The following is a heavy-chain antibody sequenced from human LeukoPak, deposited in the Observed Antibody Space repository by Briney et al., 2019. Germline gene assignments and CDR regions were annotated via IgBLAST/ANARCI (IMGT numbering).Heavy chain of an antibody. J-gene: IGHJ5*02. CDR1: GFTVSSNS. D-gene: IGHD2-2*01. V-gene: IGHV3-66*03. CDR2: IYSDNT. Sequence: TGGSLRLSCTVSGFTVSSNSMSWVRQAPGKGLEWVSFIYSDNTHYSDSVKGRFTISRDNSKNTLYLQMNSLRAEDTAVYYCARSELGYCSSTSCTGSWFDPWGQGTLVTVSS. CDR3: ARSELGYCSSTSCTGSWFDP.